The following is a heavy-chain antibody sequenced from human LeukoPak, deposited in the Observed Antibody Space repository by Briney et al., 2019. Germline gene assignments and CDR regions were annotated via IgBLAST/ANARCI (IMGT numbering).Heavy chain of an antibody. Sequence: GGSLRLSCAASGFTFSSYWMSWVRQAPGKGLEWVANIKQDGSEKYYVDPVKGRFTISGDNAKNSLYLQMNSLRVEDTAVYYCAREADYTLYYYYYMDVWGKGTTVTVSS. CDR3: AREADYTLYYYYYMDV. CDR2: IKQDGSEK. D-gene: IGHD4-11*01. CDR1: GFTFSSYW. J-gene: IGHJ6*03. V-gene: IGHV3-7*01.